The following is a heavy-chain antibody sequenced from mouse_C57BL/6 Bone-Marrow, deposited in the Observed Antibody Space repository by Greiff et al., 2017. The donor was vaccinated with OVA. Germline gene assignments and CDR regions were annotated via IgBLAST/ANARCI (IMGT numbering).Heavy chain of an antibody. J-gene: IGHJ3*01. CDR2: IYPRSGNT. Sequence: VQLQQSGAELARPGASVKLSCKASGYTFTSYGISWVKQRTGQGLEWIGEIYPRSGNTYYNEKFKGKATLTADKSSSTAYMELRSLTSEDSAGYFCARRDYGSSYGFAYWGQGTLVTVSA. CDR1: GYTFTSYG. D-gene: IGHD1-1*01. CDR3: ARRDYGSSYGFAY. V-gene: IGHV1-81*01.